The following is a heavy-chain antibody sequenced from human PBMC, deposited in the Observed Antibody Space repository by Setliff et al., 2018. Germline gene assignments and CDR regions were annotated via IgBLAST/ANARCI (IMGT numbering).Heavy chain of an antibody. J-gene: IGHJ6*03. CDR1: GFTFSSYT. CDR2: ISSSSTYI. CDR3: ARNYYDSGDHLPFYYYYMDA. V-gene: IGHV3-21*01. D-gene: IGHD3-22*01. Sequence: GGSLRLSCAASGFTFSSYTMNWVRQAPGKGLEWVTAISSSSTYIFYADSVKGRFTISRDNAKSSLYLQVDSLRAEDTAVYYCARNYYDSGDHLPFYYYYMDAWGEGTTVTVSS.